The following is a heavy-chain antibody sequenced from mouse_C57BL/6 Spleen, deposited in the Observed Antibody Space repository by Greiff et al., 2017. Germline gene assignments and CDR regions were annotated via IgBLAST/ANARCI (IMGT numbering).Heavy chain of an antibody. CDR2: INPGSGGT. D-gene: IGHD2-5*01. J-gene: IGHJ3*01. V-gene: IGHV1-54*01. CDR3: ARANYSNPEIAY. CDR1: GYAFTNYL. Sequence: QVQLQQSGAELVRPGTSVKVSCKASGYAFTNYLIAWVKQRPGQGLEWIGVINPGSGGTNYNEKFKGKATLTADKSSSTAYMQLSSLTSEASAYYLCARANYSNPEIAYWGQGTLVTVSA.